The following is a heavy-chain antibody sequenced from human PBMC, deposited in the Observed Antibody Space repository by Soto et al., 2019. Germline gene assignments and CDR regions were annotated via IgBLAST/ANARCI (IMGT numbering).Heavy chain of an antibody. D-gene: IGHD1-1*01. Sequence: QVHLVQSGAEVKKPGASVKVSCKGSGYTFTTYGITWVRQAPGQGLEWMGWISAHNGNTNYAQKLQSRVTATRDTATRTADMELRSLRSDDTAVSYCARGRYGDYWGQGALVTVSS. CDR2: ISAHNGNT. J-gene: IGHJ4*02. CDR1: GYTFTTYG. CDR3: ARGRYGDY. V-gene: IGHV1-18*01.